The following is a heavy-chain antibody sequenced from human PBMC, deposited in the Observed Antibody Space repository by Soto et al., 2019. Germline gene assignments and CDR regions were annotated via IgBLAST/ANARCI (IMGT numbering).Heavy chain of an antibody. J-gene: IGHJ4*02. CDR1: GGSFSGYI. CDR3: XXXXXXXSQYSGGXYYFDS. V-gene: IGHV4-34*01. CDR2: INHSGSA. D-gene: IGHD3-10*01. Sequence: QVQLQQSGAGLLKPSETLSLTCDVYGGSFSGYIWTWIRQTPGKGLQWIGQINHSGSANYNPSLKSRVTISVHTSNSQXSXXXXXXXXAXXXVXXXXXXXXXXSQYSGGXYYFDSWGQGTQVTVSS.